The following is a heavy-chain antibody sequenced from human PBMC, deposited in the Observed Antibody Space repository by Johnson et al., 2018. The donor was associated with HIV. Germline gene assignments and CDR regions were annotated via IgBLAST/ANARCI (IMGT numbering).Heavy chain of an antibody. CDR3: ASEVRGVLDI. V-gene: IGHV3-11*04. D-gene: IGHD3-10*01. CDR1: GFTFSDYY. Sequence: HVQLVESGGGLVKPGGSLRLSCAASGFTFSDYYMTWIRQAPGKGLEWVXXXSRXGSTIYYADSGKGRFTISRDNSKNTLYLQMNSLRAEDTAVYYCASEVRGVLDIWGQGTMVTVSS. CDR2: XSRXGSTI. J-gene: IGHJ3*02.